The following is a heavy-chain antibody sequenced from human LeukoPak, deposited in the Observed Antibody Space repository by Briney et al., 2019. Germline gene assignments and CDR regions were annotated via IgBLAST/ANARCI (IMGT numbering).Heavy chain of an antibody. V-gene: IGHV4-39*01. D-gene: IGHD2-21*01. Sequence: SETLSLTCTVSGGSISSNSNYWAWIRQPPGRGLEWIGSIIYGGSTYYSPSLESRVTISVDTSKNQFSLNLSSVTAADTAVYYCARQALWCFDHWGQGTLVTVSS. CDR2: IIYGGST. CDR1: GGSISSNSNY. J-gene: IGHJ4*02. CDR3: ARQALWCFDH.